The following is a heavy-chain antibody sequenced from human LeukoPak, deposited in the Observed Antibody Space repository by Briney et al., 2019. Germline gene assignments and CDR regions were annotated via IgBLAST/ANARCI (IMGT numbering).Heavy chain of an antibody. Sequence: PGGSLRLSCAASGFTLSSHSMNWVRQAPGKGLEWVANIKEDGSEKVYVDSLKGRFTISRDNAKNALYLQMNSLRVEDTAIYYCARDPYTGGFGAFDVWGQGTMVTVSA. CDR1: GFTLSSHS. D-gene: IGHD1-1*01. CDR3: ARDPYTGGFGAFDV. CDR2: IKEDGSEK. J-gene: IGHJ3*01. V-gene: IGHV3-7*04.